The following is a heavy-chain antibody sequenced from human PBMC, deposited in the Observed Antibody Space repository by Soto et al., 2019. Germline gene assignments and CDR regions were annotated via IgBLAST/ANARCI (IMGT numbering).Heavy chain of an antibody. V-gene: IGHV1-69*13. J-gene: IGHJ4*02. D-gene: IGHD1-7*01. CDR2: IIPIFGTA. CDR1: GGTFSSYA. Sequence: SVKVSCKASGGTFSSYAISWVRQAPGQGLEWMGGIIPIFGTANYAQKFQGRVTITADESTSTAYMELNTLKPEDTAVYHCAKDRVGGTFYTPLGFWGQGTLVTVSS. CDR3: AKDRVGGTFYTPLGF.